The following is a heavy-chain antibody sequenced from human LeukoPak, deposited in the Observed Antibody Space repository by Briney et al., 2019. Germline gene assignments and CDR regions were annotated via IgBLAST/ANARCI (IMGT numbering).Heavy chain of an antibody. CDR1: AYTFTSYN. CDR2: MNPNSGNT. D-gene: IGHD3-10*01. CDR3: ARDGSGSYYDRGWFDP. Sequence: ASVKVSCKASAYTFTSYNINWVRQATGQGLEWMGWMNPNSGNTGYAQKFQGRVTMTRDTSISTAYMELSSLTSEDTAVYYCARDGSGSYYDRGWFDPWGQGTLVTVSS. J-gene: IGHJ5*02. V-gene: IGHV1-8*01.